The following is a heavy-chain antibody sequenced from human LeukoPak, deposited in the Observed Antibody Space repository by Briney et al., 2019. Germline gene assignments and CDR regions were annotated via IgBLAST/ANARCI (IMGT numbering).Heavy chain of an antibody. CDR1: GFTFSSYA. V-gene: IGHV3-23*01. CDR3: AKTLGSGAIFPYS. J-gene: IGHJ4*02. Sequence: GGSLRLSCSASGFTFSSYAMYWVRQAPGMGLEWLSAISGSGDNTYYADSVKGRFTISRDNFKNTLYLQMISLRAEDTAEYYCAKTLGSGAIFPYSWGQGTLVTVSS. CDR2: ISGSGDNT. D-gene: IGHD1-26*01.